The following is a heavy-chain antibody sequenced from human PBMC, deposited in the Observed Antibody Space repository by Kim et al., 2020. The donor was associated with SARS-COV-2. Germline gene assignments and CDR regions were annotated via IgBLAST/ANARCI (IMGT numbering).Heavy chain of an antibody. V-gene: IGHV3-23*01. D-gene: IGHD3-10*01. CDR2: ISVNGGST. J-gene: IGHJ4*02. CDR3: AKDRSYITMVRGVNGDFDY. Sequence: GGSLRLSCKTSGFTFSNHAMNWVRQAPGKGLEWVSSISVNGGSTYYAESVKGRFTISRDNLKTTLYLQMDSLRAEDSAMYYCAKDRSYITMVRGVNGDFDYGGQVSLVTVSS. CDR1: GFTFSNHA.